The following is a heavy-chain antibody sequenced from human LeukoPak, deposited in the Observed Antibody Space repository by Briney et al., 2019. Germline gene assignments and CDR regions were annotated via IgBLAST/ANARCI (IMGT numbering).Heavy chain of an antibody. J-gene: IGHJ4*02. CDR2: INPNSGGT. CDR3: ARDNNNHYYHSNTGLGY. D-gene: IGHD3-22*01. Sequence: ASVKVSCKASGYTFTGYYMHWVRQAPGQGLEWMGRINPNSGGTNYAQKFQGRVTMTRDTSTSTAYMELSRLRSDDTAVYYCARDNNNHYYHSNTGLGYWGQGTLVTVSS. V-gene: IGHV1-2*06. CDR1: GYTFTGYY.